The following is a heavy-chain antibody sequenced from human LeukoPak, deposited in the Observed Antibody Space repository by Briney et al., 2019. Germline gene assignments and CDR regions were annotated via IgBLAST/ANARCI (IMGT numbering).Heavy chain of an antibody. V-gene: IGHV3-7*01. CDR1: GFTFCRYW. CDR2: INPDGNNK. D-gene: IGHD2-8*02. CDR3: AREHWSTPDC. J-gene: IGHJ4*02. Sequence: PGGSLRLSCVASGFTFCRYWMRWVRQAPGKGLEWVANINPDGNNKLYVDSVKGRFSISRDNAKNSLYLQMNSLRVEDTAIYYCAREHWSTPDCWGQGTLVTVSS.